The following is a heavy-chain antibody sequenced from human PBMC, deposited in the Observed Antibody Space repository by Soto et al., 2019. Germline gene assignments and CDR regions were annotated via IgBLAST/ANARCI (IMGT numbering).Heavy chain of an antibody. V-gene: IGHV4-34*01. CDR2: INHSGST. CDR1: GGSFSGYY. D-gene: IGHD2-15*01. J-gene: IGHJ3*01. CDR3: ARLQVVVVAATRAAFDV. Sequence: PSETLSLTCTVSGGSFSGYYWSWIRQPPGKGLEWIGEINHSGSTNYNPSLKSRVTISVDTSKNQFSLKLSSVTAADTAVYYCARLQVVVVAATRAAFDVWGQGTMVTVSS.